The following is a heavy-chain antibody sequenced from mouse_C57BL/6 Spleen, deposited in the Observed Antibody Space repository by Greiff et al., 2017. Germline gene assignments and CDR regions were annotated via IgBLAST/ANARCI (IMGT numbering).Heavy chain of an antibody. CDR1: GYTFTSYW. CDR3: ARYGNYDDYDGGGVDY. Sequence: QVQLQQPGAELVKPGASVKLSCKASGYTFTSYWMHWVKQRPGQGLEWIGMIHPNSGSTNYNEKFKSKATLTVDKSSSTAYMQLSSLTSEDSAVYYCARYGNYDDYDGGGVDYWGQGTTLTVSS. CDR2: IHPNSGST. D-gene: IGHD2-4*01. J-gene: IGHJ2*01. V-gene: IGHV1-64*01.